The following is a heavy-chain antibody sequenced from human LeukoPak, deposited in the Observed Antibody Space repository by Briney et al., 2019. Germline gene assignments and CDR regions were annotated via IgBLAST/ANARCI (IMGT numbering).Heavy chain of an antibody. D-gene: IGHD5-18*01. CDR3: AKGGYNYNYLFDY. Sequence: GGSLRLSCAASGITFSIYDMSWVRQAPGKGLEWVSAIGGSGSSTYYADSVKGHFTISRDNSKNTLFLQMNSLRVEDTAIYYCAKGGYNYNYLFDYWGQGALVTVSS. V-gene: IGHV3-23*01. CDR1: GITFSIYD. J-gene: IGHJ4*02. CDR2: IGGSGSST.